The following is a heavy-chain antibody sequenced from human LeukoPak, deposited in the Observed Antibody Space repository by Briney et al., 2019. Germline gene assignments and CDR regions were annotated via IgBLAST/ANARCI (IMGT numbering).Heavy chain of an antibody. CDR2: IYSGGST. CDR1: GFTVSSNY. V-gene: IGHV3-53*01. D-gene: IGHD5-24*01. Sequence: PGGSLRLSCAASGFTVSSNYMSWVRQAPGKGLEWVSVIYSGGSTYYADSVKGRFTISRDNSKNTLYLQMNSLRAEDTAVYYCARDRDTVERATFLDIGGKGTMATVSS. CDR3: ARDRDTVERATFLDI. J-gene: IGHJ3*02.